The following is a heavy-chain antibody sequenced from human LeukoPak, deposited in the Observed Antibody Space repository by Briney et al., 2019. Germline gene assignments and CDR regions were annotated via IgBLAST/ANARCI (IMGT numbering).Heavy chain of an antibody. CDR2: IYHSGST. CDR3: ARVPYNGENIGAFDI. D-gene: IGHD2/OR15-2a*01. V-gene: IGHV4-38-2*02. J-gene: IGHJ3*02. Sequence: SETLSLTCTVSGYSISSGYYWGWIRQPPGKGLEWIGSIYHSGSTYYNPSLKSRVTISVDTSKNQFSLKLSSVTAADTAVYYCARVPYNGENIGAFDIWGQGTMVTVSS. CDR1: GYSISSGYY.